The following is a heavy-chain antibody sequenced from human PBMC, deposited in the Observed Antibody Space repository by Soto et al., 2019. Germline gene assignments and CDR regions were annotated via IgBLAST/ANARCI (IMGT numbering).Heavy chain of an antibody. CDR2: IFRGGNT. V-gene: IGHV4-38-2*01. Sequence: SETLSLTCAVSGFFISSGNYWGWIRKPPGKGLEWIGSIFRGGNTYYNPSLKSRVTISVDMSKNQFSLKLNSVTAADTAVYYCARARWYDAFDVWGQGTTVTVSS. J-gene: IGHJ3*01. D-gene: IGHD2-15*01. CDR3: ARARWYDAFDV. CDR1: GFFISSGNY.